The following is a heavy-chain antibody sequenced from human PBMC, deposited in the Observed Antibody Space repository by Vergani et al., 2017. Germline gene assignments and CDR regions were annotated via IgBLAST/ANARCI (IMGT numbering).Heavy chain of an antibody. V-gene: IGHV3-23*01. CDR3: AKTSDWSSTSCPFPYYYYGMDV. CDR1: GFTFSSYA. CDR2: ISCSGGST. Sequence: EVQLLESGGGLVQPGGSLRLSCAASGFTFSSYAMSWVRQAPGKGLEWVSAISCSGGSTYYADSVKGRFTISRDNSKNTLYLQMNSLRAEDTAVYYCAKTSDWSSTSCPFPYYYYGMDVWGQGTTVTVSS. J-gene: IGHJ6*02. D-gene: IGHD2-2*01.